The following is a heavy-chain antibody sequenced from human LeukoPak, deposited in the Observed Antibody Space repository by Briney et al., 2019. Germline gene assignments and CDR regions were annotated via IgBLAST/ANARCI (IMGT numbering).Heavy chain of an antibody. V-gene: IGHV3-21*01. CDR2: ISSSSSYI. Sequence: PGGSLRLSCAASGFTFSSYSMNWVRQAPGKGLEWVSSISSSSSYIYYADSVKGRFTISRDNAKNSLYLRMNSLRAEDTAVYYCARGGYDFWSGYYPFDYWGQGTLVTVSS. J-gene: IGHJ4*02. D-gene: IGHD3-3*01. CDR3: ARGGYDFWSGYYPFDY. CDR1: GFTFSSYS.